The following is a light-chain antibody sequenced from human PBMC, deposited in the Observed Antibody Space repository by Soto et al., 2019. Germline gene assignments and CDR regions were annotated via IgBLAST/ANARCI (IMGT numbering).Light chain of an antibody. CDR3: QQYSNWPPAIT. V-gene: IGKV3-15*01. CDR1: ETISTN. CDR2: GSS. Sequence: EIVLTHSQATLSVSPCERATLYARTTETISTNLAWFQRKPGQPPRLLIYGSSTRATGVPDRFSGSGSGTEFTLIISSLQSEDVALYYCQQYSNWPPAITFGQGTRLEIK. J-gene: IGKJ5*01.